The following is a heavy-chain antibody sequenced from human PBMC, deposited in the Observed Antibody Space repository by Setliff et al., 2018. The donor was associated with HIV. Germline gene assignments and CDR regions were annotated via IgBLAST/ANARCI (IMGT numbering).Heavy chain of an antibody. D-gene: IGHD3-3*01. J-gene: IGHJ6*03. Sequence: PGGSLRLSCAASGFNFSSYAMSWVRQAPGKGLEWVSTLSGSGGTTYYADSVKGRFTISRDNSKNTLHLQMNSLRAEDTAVYYCAKDYDYMDLWGKGTTVTVSS. CDR3: AKDYDYMDL. V-gene: IGHV3-23*01. CDR2: LSGSGGTT. CDR1: GFNFSSYA.